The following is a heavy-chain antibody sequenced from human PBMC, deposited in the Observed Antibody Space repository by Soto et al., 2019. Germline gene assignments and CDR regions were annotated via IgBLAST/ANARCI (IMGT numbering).Heavy chain of an antibody. D-gene: IGHD4-17*01. CDR1: GGTFSSHS. J-gene: IGHJ4*02. V-gene: IGHV1-69*01. CDR3: AREGDGDYGKPFDD. Sequence: QVQLVQSGTEVKKPGSSVKVSCKASGGTFSSHSIGWVRQAPGHGIEWMGGIIPLFGSAKYAQKFQDRVTITADESTSTAYMELSSRRSEDTAVYYCAREGDGDYGKPFDDWGQGTLVTVSS. CDR2: IIPLFGSA.